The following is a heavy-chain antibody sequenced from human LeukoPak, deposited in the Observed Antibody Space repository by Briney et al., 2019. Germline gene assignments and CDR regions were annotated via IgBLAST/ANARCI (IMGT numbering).Heavy chain of an antibody. CDR3: AIFIEYTSSDAFDI. CDR2: IYYSGST. D-gene: IGHD6-6*01. J-gene: IGHJ3*02. CDR1: GGSISSSSYY. Sequence: SETLSLTCTVSGGSISSSSYYWGWIRQPPGKGLEWIGSIYYSGSTYYNPSLKSRVTISLDTSKNQFSLKLSSMSAADTAVYYCAIFIEYTSSDAFDIWGQGTMVTASS. V-gene: IGHV4-39*01.